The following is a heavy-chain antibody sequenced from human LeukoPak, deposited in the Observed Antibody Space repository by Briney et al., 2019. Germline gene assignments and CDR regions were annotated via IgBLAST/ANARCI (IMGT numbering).Heavy chain of an antibody. CDR2: IYTSGST. Sequence: PSETLSLTCTVSGGSISSYYWSWIRQPAGKGLEWIGRIYTSGSTNYNPSLKSRVTMSVDTSKNQFSLKLSSVTAADTAVYYCARVIYSRDGSDAFDIWGQGTMVTVSS. V-gene: IGHV4-4*07. D-gene: IGHD5-24*01. CDR3: ARVIYSRDGSDAFDI. CDR1: GGSISSYY. J-gene: IGHJ3*02.